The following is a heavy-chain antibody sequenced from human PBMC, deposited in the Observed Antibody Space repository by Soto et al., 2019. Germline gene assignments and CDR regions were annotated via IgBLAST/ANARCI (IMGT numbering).Heavy chain of an antibody. V-gene: IGHV1-18*01. Sequence: ASVKVSCKASGYTFTSYGNSCVRQAPGQGLEWMGWISAYNGNTNYAQKLQGRVTMTTDTSTSTAYMELRSLRSDDTAVYYCARERIMITFGGVIVYPGMDVWGQGTTVTDSS. CDR3: ARERIMITFGGVIVYPGMDV. CDR1: GYTFTSYG. CDR2: ISAYNGNT. D-gene: IGHD3-16*02. J-gene: IGHJ6*02.